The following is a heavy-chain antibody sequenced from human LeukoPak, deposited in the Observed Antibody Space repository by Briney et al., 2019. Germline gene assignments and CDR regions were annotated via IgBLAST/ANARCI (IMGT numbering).Heavy chain of an antibody. D-gene: IGHD1-14*01. J-gene: IGHJ4*02. CDR2: IRANDGYA. CDR1: GYTFTNYG. V-gene: IGHV1-18*01. Sequence: ASVKVSCKTSGYTFTNYGITWVRQAPGQGLEWVGWIRANDGYAKYAQKVQGRVTMTTDTPTSTAYMELRSLTSDDTAVYSCARAPPGFTLGPGDYWGQGTLVTVSA. CDR3: ARAPPGFTLGPGDY.